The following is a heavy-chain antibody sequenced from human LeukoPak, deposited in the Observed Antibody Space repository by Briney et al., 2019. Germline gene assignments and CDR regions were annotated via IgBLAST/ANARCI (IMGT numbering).Heavy chain of an antibody. CDR2: ITSSGSYI. CDR3: AREGYYDSGTSDI. CDR1: GFSFGSYS. D-gene: IGHD3-22*01. J-gene: IGHJ3*02. V-gene: IGHV3-21*01. Sequence: PGGSLRLSCAVSGFSFGSYSMNWVRQAPGKGLEWVSSITSSGSYINYADSVKGRFTTSRDNAKNSLYLQMNSLRAEDTAVYYCAREGYYDSGTSDIWGQGTMVTVSS.